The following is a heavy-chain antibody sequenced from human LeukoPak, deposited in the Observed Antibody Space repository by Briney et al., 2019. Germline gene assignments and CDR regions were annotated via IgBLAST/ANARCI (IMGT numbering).Heavy chain of an antibody. V-gene: IGHV1-69*04. D-gene: IGHD2-21*02. CDR3: ASLPYCGGYWYRGWDYFDY. J-gene: IGHJ4*02. Sequence: ASVKVSCKALGGTFRSYAFSWLRQAPGQGCGGMGRIIPVFGIANYARKFQGRVTITPDRSTRPAYLRRSTLRPGNTAVHYCASLPYCGGYWYRGWDYFDYWGQGTLVTVSS. CDR2: IIPVFGIA. CDR1: GGTFRSYA.